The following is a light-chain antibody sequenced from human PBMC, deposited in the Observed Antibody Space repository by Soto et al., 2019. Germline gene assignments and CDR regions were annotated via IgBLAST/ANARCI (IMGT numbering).Light chain of an antibody. Sequence: EILMTQSPVTLSVSPGERVTLSCRASQSVSSSSLAWYQQRPGQAPRLLIYGTSSRATGIPDRFSGSGSGTDFTLTISRLEPEDFAVYFCQRYGSSPLITFGQGTRLENK. J-gene: IGKJ5*01. CDR3: QRYGSSPLIT. V-gene: IGKV3-20*01. CDR1: QSVSSSS. CDR2: GTS.